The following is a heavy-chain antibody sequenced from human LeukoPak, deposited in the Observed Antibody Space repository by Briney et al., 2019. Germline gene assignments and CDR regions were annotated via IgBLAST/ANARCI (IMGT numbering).Heavy chain of an antibody. CDR1: GFTFSSYG. CDR3: ARVAGELNAFDI. D-gene: IGHD1-26*01. J-gene: IGHJ3*02. CDR2: INWNGGST. V-gene: IGHV3-20*04. Sequence: PGGSLRLSCAASGFTFSSYGMHWVRQAPGKGLEWVSGINWNGGSTGYADSVKGRFTISRDNAKNSLYLQMNSLRAEDTALYYCARVAGELNAFDIWGQGTMVTVSS.